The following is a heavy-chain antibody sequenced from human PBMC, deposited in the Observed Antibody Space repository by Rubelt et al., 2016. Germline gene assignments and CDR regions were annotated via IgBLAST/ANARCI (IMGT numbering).Heavy chain of an antibody. CDR2: ISSSSSYI. Sequence: RGESGGDLVQPGGSLRLSCAASGFTFSSYSMNWVRQAPGKGLEWVSSISSSSSYIYYADSVKGRFTISRDNAKNSLYLQMNSLRAEDTAVYYCARESYSSSSFYYFDYWGQGTLVTVSS. CDR3: ARESYSSSSFYYFDY. V-gene: IGHV3-21*01. D-gene: IGHD6-6*01. CDR1: GFTFSSYS. J-gene: IGHJ4*02.